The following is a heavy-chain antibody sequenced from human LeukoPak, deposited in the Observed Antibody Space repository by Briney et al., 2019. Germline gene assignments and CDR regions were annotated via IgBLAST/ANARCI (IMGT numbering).Heavy chain of an antibody. D-gene: IGHD5-24*01. CDR3: ARNRDGYNSFDY. J-gene: IGHJ4*02. Sequence: SETLSLTCAVYGGSFTGYYWRWIRQPPGQGLEWIGEINHSGSTKYNPSLRSRVTISVDTSKNHFSLKLSSVTAADTAVYYCARNRDGYNSFDYWGQGTLVTVSS. V-gene: IGHV4-34*09. CDR1: GGSFTGYY. CDR2: INHSGST.